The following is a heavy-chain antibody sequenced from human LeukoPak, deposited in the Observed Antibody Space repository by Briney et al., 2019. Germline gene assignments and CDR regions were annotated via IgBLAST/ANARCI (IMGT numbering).Heavy chain of an antibody. Sequence: GGSLRLSCTASGFSFRMYAMSWVRQAPGKGLESVASIIYDGRHTYYAASVKGRFTISRDNSQNTLYLQMNSLRAEDTALYYCAKDGISYDGSTHVYYFQSLGQGTLVTVSS. V-gene: IGHV3-23*01. J-gene: IGHJ4*02. CDR3: AKDGISYDGSTHVYYFQS. CDR2: IIYDGRHT. D-gene: IGHD3-22*01. CDR1: GFSFRMYA.